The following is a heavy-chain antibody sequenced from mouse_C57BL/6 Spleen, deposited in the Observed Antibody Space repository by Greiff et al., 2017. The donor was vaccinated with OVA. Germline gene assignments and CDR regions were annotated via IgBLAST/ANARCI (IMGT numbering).Heavy chain of an antibody. Sequence: VKLVESGAELVRPGASVTLSCKASGYTFTDYEMHWVKQTPVHGLEWIGAIDPETGGTAYNQKFKGKAILTADKSSSTAYMELRSLTSEDSAVYYCTRRPDWYFDVWGTGTTVTVSS. J-gene: IGHJ1*03. V-gene: IGHV1-15*01. CDR3: TRRPDWYFDV. CDR1: GYTFTDYE. CDR2: IDPETGGT.